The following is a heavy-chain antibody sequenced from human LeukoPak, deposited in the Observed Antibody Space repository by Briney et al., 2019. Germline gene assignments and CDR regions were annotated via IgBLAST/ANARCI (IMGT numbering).Heavy chain of an antibody. D-gene: IGHD6-13*01. CDR1: GFTFNNYA. CDR3: AKGVAAVGVGAFDI. Sequence: GGSLRLSCAASGFTFNNYAMSWVRQAPGKGLEWVSAIRDSGATTFYADSVKGRSTISRDNSKNTLYLQMNSLRAEDTAVYYCAKGVAAVGVGAFDIWGQGTMVTVSS. V-gene: IGHV3-23*01. CDR2: IRDSGATT. J-gene: IGHJ3*02.